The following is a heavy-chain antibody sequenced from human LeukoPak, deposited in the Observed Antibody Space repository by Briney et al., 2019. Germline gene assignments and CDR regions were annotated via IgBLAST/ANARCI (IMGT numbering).Heavy chain of an antibody. J-gene: IGHJ4*02. Sequence: PGGSLRLSCSTSGFTFSNHFMHWVRQAPGKGLEYVSSIGPNGASTLYADSVKSRFTISRDNSKNALYLQLTSLRLEDTALYYCVKDLTGTWSFDYWGQGTLVTVSS. CDR1: GFTFSNHF. CDR3: VKDLTGTWSFDY. CDR2: IGPNGAST. D-gene: IGHD3-9*01. V-gene: IGHV3-64D*06.